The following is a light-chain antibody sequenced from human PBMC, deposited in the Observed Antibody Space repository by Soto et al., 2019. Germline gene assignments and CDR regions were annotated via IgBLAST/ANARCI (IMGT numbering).Light chain of an antibody. CDR2: EGS. CDR1: SSDVGGYNL. Sequence: QSALTQPPSASGSPGQSVAISCTGTSSDVGGYNLVSWYQQHPGKAPKLMIYEGSKRPSGVSNRFSGSKSGNTASLTISGLQAEDEADYYCCSYAGSGWVFGGGTKLTVL. V-gene: IGLV2-23*01. J-gene: IGLJ3*02. CDR3: CSYAGSGWV.